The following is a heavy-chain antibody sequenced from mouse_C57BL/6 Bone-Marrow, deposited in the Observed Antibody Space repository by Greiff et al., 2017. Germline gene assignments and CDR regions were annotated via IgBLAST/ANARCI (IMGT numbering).Heavy chain of an antibody. CDR3: EELLRGFDY. V-gene: IGHV1-81*01. Sequence: QVQLKQSGAELVRPGASVKLSCKASGYTFTSYGISWVKQRPGQGLEWIGEIYPRSGNTYYNEKFKGKATLTADKSSSTAYMELRSLTSEDAAVYFCEELLRGFDYWGQGTTLTVSS. CDR2: IYPRSGNT. J-gene: IGHJ2*01. D-gene: IGHD1-1*01. CDR1: GYTFTSYG.